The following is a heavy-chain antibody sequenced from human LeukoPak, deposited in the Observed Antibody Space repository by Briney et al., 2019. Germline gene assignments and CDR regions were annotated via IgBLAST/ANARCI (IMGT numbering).Heavy chain of an antibody. CDR2: ISSSSSYI. CDR3: ARHLMVRGVDYYYYYMDV. J-gene: IGHJ6*03. CDR1: GFTFSSYS. D-gene: IGHD3-10*01. V-gene: IGHV3-21*04. Sequence: GGSLRLSCAASGFTFSSYSMNWVRQAPGKGLEWVSSISSSSSYIYYADSVKGRFTISRDNAKNSLYLQMNSLRAEDTAVYYCARHLMVRGVDYYYYYMDVWGKGTTVTISS.